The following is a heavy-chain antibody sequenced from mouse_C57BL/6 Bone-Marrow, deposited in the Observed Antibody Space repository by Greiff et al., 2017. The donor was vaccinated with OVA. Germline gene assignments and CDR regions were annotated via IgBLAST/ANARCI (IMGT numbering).Heavy chain of an antibody. J-gene: IGHJ2*01. CDR2: IRLKSDNYAT. CDR3: TDYFDY. CDR1: GFTFSNYW. Sequence: EVQLVESGGGLVQPGGSMKLSCVASGFTFSNYWMHWFRPSPEKGLEWVAQIRLKSDNYATHYAESVKGRFTISRDDSKSSVYLQMNNLRAEDTGIYYCTDYFDYWGQGTTLTVSS. V-gene: IGHV6-3*01.